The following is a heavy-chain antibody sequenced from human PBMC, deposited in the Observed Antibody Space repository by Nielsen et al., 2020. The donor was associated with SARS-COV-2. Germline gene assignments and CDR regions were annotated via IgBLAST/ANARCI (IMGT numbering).Heavy chain of an antibody. CDR3: ARERRLNWYFDF. CDR1: GGSISSYY. J-gene: IGHJ2*01. Sequence: SETLSLTCTVSGGSISSYYWSWIRQPPGKGLEWIGYIYYSGSTNYNPSLKSRVTISVDTSKNQFSLKLSSVTAADTAVYYCARERRLNWYFDFWGRGTLVTVSS. V-gene: IGHV4-59*01. D-gene: IGHD3-22*01. CDR2: IYYSGST.